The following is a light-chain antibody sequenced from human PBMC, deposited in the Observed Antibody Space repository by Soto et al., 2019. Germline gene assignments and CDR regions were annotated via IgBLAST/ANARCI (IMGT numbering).Light chain of an antibody. J-gene: IGKJ5*01. CDR1: QSISSW. CDR2: SAS. V-gene: IGKV1-39*01. CDR3: QQSHSTPIT. Sequence: DIQMTQSPSTLSASVGDRVTITCRASQSISSWLAWYQQKPGKAPKLLIYSASSLQSGVPSRFSGSGSGTDFNLTISSLQPKDFATYYCQQSHSTPITFGQGTRLEI.